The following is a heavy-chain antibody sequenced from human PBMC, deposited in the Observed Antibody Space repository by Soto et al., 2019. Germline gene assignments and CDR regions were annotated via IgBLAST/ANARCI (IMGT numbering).Heavy chain of an antibody. CDR2: NNWNSGSI. D-gene: IGHD6-13*01. Sequence: EVQLVESGGGLVQPGRSLRLSCAASGFTFDDYAMHWVRQVPGKGLEWVSGNNWNSGSIGYGDSVKGRFAISRDNAKNSLRLQTNRLSAEHTALYYCVKDESINWYSGHFRHWGQGTLVTVSS. CDR1: GFTFDDYA. J-gene: IGHJ1*01. V-gene: IGHV3-9*01. CDR3: VKDESINWYSGHFRH.